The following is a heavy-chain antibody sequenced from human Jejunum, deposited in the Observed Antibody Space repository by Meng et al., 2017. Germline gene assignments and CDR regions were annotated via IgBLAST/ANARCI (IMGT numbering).Heavy chain of an antibody. CDR3: TRTGSYRYDF. J-gene: IGHJ4*02. Sequence: VQLVASGGGLVQPGGSLRLSCAASGFTFRNFCMQWVRQAPGKGLVWVSRINIDGSSTDYADSVKGRFTISRDDAKNTLYLQMNSLRVEDTAVYCCTRTGSYRYDFWGQGTLVTVSS. CDR1: GFTFRNFC. CDR2: INIDGSST. D-gene: IGHD1-26*01. V-gene: IGHV3-74*01.